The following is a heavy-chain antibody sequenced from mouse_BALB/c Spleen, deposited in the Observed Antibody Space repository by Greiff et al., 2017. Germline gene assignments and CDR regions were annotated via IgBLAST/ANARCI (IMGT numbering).Heavy chain of an antibody. V-gene: IGHV1-54*01. J-gene: IGHJ4*01. Sequence: QVQLQQSGAELVRPGTSVKVSCKASGYAFTNYLIEWVKQRPGQGLEWIGVINPGSGGTNYNEKFKGKATLTADKSSSTAYMQLSSLTSDDSAVYFCARGEDSSGYEYAMDYWGQGTSVTVSS. CDR2: INPGSGGT. CDR1: GYAFTNYL. CDR3: ARGEDSSGYEYAMDY. D-gene: IGHD3-2*01.